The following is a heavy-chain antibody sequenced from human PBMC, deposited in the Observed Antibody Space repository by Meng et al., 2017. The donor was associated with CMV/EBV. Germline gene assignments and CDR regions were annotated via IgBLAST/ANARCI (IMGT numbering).Heavy chain of an antibody. CDR3: ARGVPLGIIYSFDY. Sequence: QVQPVQSGFEVKKPGASVKVSCKASGYTFTGYGISWVRQAPGQGLEWMGWISVYNGHTNFAQNLQGRVTMTTDTSTSTAYVELRSLRSDDTAIYYCARGVPLGIIYSFDYWGQGTLVTVSS. V-gene: IGHV1-18*01. CDR1: GYTFTGYG. J-gene: IGHJ4*01. CDR2: ISVYNGHT. D-gene: IGHD2-21*01.